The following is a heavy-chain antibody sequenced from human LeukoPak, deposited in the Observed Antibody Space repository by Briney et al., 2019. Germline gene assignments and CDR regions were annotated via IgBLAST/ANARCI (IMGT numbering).Heavy chain of an antibody. J-gene: IGHJ4*02. V-gene: IGHV5-51*01. CDR1: GYSFTSYW. D-gene: IGHD2-2*02. Sequence: GESLKISCKGSGYSFTSYWIGWVRQMPGKGLEWMGIIYPGDSDTRYSPSFQGQVTISADKSISTAYLQWSSLKASDTAMYYCARGGYCSSTSCYMGYDYWGQGTLVTVSS. CDR3: ARGGYCSSTSCYMGYDY. CDR2: IYPGDSDT.